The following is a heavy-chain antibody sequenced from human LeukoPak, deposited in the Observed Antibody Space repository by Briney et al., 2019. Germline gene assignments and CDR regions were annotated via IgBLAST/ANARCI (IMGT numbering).Heavy chain of an antibody. D-gene: IGHD1/OR15-1a*01. CDR2: IYTDGNT. J-gene: IGHJ4*02. CDR3: ATAPLSTTYSFTWEHDY. CDR1: GFTVSSNY. Sequence: GGSLRRSGAASGFTVSSNYMSWVRQAPGKGLEWVSVIYTDGNTYYADSVKGRFTISGEHSKNPLYLQMSSRRAEDTAVYYCATAPLSTTYSFTWEHDYWGQGTLVTVSS. V-gene: IGHV3-66*01.